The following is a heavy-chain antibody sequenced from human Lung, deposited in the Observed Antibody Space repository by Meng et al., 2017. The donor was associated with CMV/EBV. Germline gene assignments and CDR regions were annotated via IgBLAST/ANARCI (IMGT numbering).Heavy chain of an antibody. J-gene: IGHJ6*02. CDR1: GFTFSNFT. CDR3: ARGTYISGWYYYYYYYAMDV. D-gene: IGHD6-19*01. CDR2: IRSKAFGGTT. V-gene: IGHV3-49*04. Sequence: GESLKISCTASGFTFSNFTMSWVRQAPGKGLEWVGFIRSKAFGGTTEYAASVKGRFTISRDDSKGIACLQMNSLKVEDTAVYYCARGTYISGWYYYYYYYAMDVWGQGTTVTVSS.